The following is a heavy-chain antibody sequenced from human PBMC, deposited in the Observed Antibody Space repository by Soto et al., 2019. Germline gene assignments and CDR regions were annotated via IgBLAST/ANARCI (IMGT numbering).Heavy chain of an antibody. CDR2: IYYSGST. J-gene: IGHJ5*02. D-gene: IGHD4-17*01. CDR1: GGSIRSYY. CDR3: ARHNGNWFDP. V-gene: IGHV4-59*08. Sequence: SETLSLTCTVCGGSIRSYYWSWIRQPPGKGLEWIGYIYYSGSTNYNPSLKSRVTISVDTSKNQFSLKLSSVTAADTAVYYCARHNGNWFDPWGQGTLVTVSS.